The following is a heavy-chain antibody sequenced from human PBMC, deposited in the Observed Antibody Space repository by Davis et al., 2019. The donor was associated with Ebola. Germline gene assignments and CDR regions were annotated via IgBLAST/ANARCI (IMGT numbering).Heavy chain of an antibody. Sequence: PSETLSLTCTVSGGSISSYYWSWIRQPPGKGLEWIGYIYYSGSTNYNPSLKSRVTISVDTSKNQFSLKLSSVTAADTAVYYCARALPKAGAFDIWGQGTMVTVSS. V-gene: IGHV4-59*01. CDR1: GGSISSYY. CDR2: IYYSGST. CDR3: ARALPKAGAFDI. J-gene: IGHJ3*02.